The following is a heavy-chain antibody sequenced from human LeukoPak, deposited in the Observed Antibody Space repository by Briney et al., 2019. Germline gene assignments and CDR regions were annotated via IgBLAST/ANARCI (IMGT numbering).Heavy chain of an antibody. CDR1: GFTFGDDG. V-gene: IGHV3-15*01. J-gene: IGHJ4*02. CDR2: IRRKTEGGTT. CDR3: TTGNYGPY. D-gene: IGHD4-17*01. Sequence: PGGSLRLSCTASGFTFGDDGMSWFRQAPGKGLEWVGRIRRKTEGGTTDYAAPVKGRFTISRDDSKSTLYLQMNSLKTEDTAVYYCTTGNYGPYWGQGTLVTVSS.